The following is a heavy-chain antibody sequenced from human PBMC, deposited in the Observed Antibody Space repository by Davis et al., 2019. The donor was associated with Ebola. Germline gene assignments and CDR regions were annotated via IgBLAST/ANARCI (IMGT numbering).Heavy chain of an antibody. CDR3: AKDRLAYYYGMDV. J-gene: IGHJ6*02. V-gene: IGHV3-53*05. Sequence: GESLKISCAASGFTVSSNYMGWVRQAPGKGLDWVSSISASGGSTDFADSVKGRFTISRDNAKNSLYLQMNSLRAEDTALYYCAKDRLAYYYGMDVWGQGTTVTVSS. CDR2: ISASGGST. CDR1: GFTVSSNY.